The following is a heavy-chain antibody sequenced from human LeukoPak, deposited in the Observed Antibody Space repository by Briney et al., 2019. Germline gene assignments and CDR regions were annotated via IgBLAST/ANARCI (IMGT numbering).Heavy chain of an antibody. Sequence: SETLSLICTVSGVSRSSDYWSWIRQPPGKRLEWIGYIYYSGSTNYNPSLKSRVTISVDTSKNQFSLKLSSVTAADTAVYYCARGEGNYFDYWGQGTLVTVSS. CDR2: IYYSGST. V-gene: IGHV4-59*01. CDR1: GVSRSSDY. D-gene: IGHD1-26*01. CDR3: ARGEGNYFDY. J-gene: IGHJ4*02.